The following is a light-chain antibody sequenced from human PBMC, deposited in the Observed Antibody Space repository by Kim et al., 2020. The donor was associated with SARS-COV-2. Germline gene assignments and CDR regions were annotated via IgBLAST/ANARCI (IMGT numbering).Light chain of an antibody. V-gene: IGLV3-21*04. CDR1: NIGSKS. J-gene: IGLJ2*01. Sequence: AQGKTARITWGGNNIGSKSVHWYQQKPGQAPVLVIYYDSDRPSGIPERVSGYNSGNTATLTISRVEAGDEADYYCQVWDSSSDHVVFGGGTKLTVL. CDR3: QVWDSSSDHVV. CDR2: YDS.